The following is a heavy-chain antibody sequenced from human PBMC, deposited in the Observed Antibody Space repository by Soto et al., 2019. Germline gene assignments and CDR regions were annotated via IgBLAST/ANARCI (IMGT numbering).Heavy chain of an antibody. J-gene: IGHJ5*02. CDR1: GFTFSSYG. CDR3: ARLPAGWQWPLKNWFDP. D-gene: IGHD6-19*01. CDR2: IWYDGSNK. V-gene: IGHV3-33*01. Sequence: QVQLVESGGGVVQPGRSLRLSCAASGFTFSSYGMHWVRQAPGKGLEWVAVIWYDGSNKYYADSVKGRFTISRDNSKNTLYLQMNSLRAEDSAVYYCARLPAGWQWPLKNWFDPWGQGTLVTVSS.